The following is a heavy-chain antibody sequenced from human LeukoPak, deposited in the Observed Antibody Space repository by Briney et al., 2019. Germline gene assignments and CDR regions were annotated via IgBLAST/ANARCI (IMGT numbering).Heavy chain of an antibody. CDR3: RGYSYGSVEYFDN. J-gene: IGHJ4*02. CDR2: ISSNGGST. CDR1: GFTFSSFA. V-gene: IGHV3-64D*09. Sequence: PGGSLSPSCSASGFTFSSFAMHWVRQAPGKGLEYVSAISSNGGSTYNADSVKGRFTISRDNSKNTLYLQMSSLRAEDTAVYYCRGYSYGSVEYFDNWGQGTLVTVSS. D-gene: IGHD5-18*01.